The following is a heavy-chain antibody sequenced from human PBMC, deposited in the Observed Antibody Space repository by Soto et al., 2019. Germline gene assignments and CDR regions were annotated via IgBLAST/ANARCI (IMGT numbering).Heavy chain of an antibody. J-gene: IGHJ5*02. D-gene: IGHD2-8*02. CDR3: ASGGT. CDR2: IYYNGST. CDR1: GGSISSNFYY. V-gene: IGHV4-39*01. Sequence: LALTCTVSGGSISSNFYYWGWIRQPPGKGLEWIGSIYYNGSTYYNPSLKSRVTISVDTSKNQFSLKVRFVTATDTAVYYCASGGTWGQGTLVTVSS.